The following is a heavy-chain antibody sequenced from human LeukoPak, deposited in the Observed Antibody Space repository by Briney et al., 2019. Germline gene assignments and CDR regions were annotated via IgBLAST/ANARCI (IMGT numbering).Heavy chain of an antibody. V-gene: IGHV3-23*01. Sequence: GGSLRLSCTASGLTFSSYVMSWVRQAPGKGLEWVSTISGGGGSTFYADSVRGRFTISRDNSRSTLYLQMNSLRAEDTATYYCSPPRGDSSGYYYVYWGQGTLVTVSS. J-gene: IGHJ4*02. CDR1: GLTFSSYV. CDR3: SPPRGDSSGYYYVY. D-gene: IGHD3-22*01. CDR2: ISGGGGST.